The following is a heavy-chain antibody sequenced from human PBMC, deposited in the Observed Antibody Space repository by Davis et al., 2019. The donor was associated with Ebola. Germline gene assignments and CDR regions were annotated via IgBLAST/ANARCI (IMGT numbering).Heavy chain of an antibody. V-gene: IGHV1-8*02. J-gene: IGHJ6*04. CDR1: GYTFTGYY. CDR2: MNPNSGNT. Sequence: ASVKVSCKASGYTFTGYYMHWVRQAPGQGLEWMGWMNPNSGNTGYAQKFQGRVTMTRNTSISTAYMELSSLKSEDTAVYYCARGTLWFGELLATSYGMDVWGKGTTVTVSS. D-gene: IGHD3-10*01. CDR3: ARGTLWFGELLATSYGMDV.